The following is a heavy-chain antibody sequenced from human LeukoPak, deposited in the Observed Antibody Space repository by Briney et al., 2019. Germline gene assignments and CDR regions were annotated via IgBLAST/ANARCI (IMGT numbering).Heavy chain of an antibody. CDR3: ASTQLQVRGVMYYYYYMDV. CDR1: GFTFSSYW. J-gene: IGHJ6*03. CDR2: IKQDGSEK. Sequence: GGSLRLSCAASGFTFSSYWMSWVRQAPGKGLEWVANIKQDGSEKYYVDSVKGRFTISRDNAKNSPYLQMNSLRAEDTAVYYCASTQLQVRGVMYYYYYMDVWGKGTTVTVSS. V-gene: IGHV3-7*01. D-gene: IGHD3-10*01.